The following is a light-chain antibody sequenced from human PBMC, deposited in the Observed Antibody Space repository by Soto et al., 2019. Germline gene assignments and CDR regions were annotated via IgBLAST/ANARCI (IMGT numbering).Light chain of an antibody. V-gene: IGKV1-5*01. Sequence: IQMTQSPATVSSSVGDSVTISCRASQPVNTFLAWYQQKPAGAPKVVIFDASNLGSAVPSRFSGSGFGTEFTLIITSLQPDDFATYYCQQYKNYSYSFGQGTKLEIK. CDR1: QPVNTF. CDR2: DAS. J-gene: IGKJ2*03. CDR3: QQYKNYSYS.